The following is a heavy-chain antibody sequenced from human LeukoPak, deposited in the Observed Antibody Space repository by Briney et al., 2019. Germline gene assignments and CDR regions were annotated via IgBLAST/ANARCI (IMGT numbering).Heavy chain of an antibody. CDR2: IRGSGGGT. D-gene: IGHD6-19*01. Sequence: GRSLRLSCAASGFTFRSYGMHWVRQAPGKGLEWVSAIRGSGGGTYYADSVKGRFTISRDNSKNTLYLQMNSLRDEDTALYYCAKAGIGVVGYFDYWGQGTLVTVSS. J-gene: IGHJ4*02. CDR1: GFTFRSYG. V-gene: IGHV3-23*01. CDR3: AKAGIGVVGYFDY.